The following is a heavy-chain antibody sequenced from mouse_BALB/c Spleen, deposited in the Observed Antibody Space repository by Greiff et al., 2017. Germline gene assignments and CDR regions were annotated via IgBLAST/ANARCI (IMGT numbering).Heavy chain of an antibody. CDR1: GYTFTEYT. J-gene: IGHJ3*01. Sequence: EVQLQQSGPELVKPGASVKISCTTSGYTFTEYTMHWVKQSHGKSLEWIGVINPNNGGTSYNQKFKGKATLTVDKSSSTAYMELRSLTSEDSAVYYCARGDGYYRRFAYWGQGTLVTVSA. CDR3: ARGDGYYRRFAY. V-gene: IGHV1-18*01. D-gene: IGHD2-3*01. CDR2: INPNNGGT.